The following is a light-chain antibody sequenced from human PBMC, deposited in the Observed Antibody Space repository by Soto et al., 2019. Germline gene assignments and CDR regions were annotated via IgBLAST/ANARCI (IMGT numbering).Light chain of an antibody. CDR1: QSINTW. CDR2: KAS. V-gene: IGKV1-5*03. Sequence: DSRMTQSPSTLSASIGDRVTITCRASQSINTWLAWYQQKPGKAPKLLIYKASTLESGVPSRFSGSGSGTEFTLTIGCLQLDDFATYYCQHYNSYSEFTFGPGTKVDIK. J-gene: IGKJ3*01. CDR3: QHYNSYSEFT.